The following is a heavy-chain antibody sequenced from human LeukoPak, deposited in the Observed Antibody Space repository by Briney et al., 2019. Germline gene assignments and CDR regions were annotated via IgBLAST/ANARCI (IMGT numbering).Heavy chain of an antibody. Sequence: PSETLSLTCTVPGGSISSYYWSWIRQPPGKGLEWIGYIYYSGSTNYNPSLKSRVTISVDTSKNQFSLKLSSVTAADTAVYYCARGGSGYYYAYWGQGTLVTVSS. V-gene: IGHV4-59*01. J-gene: IGHJ4*02. CDR2: IYYSGST. CDR1: GGSISSYY. CDR3: ARGGSGYYYAY. D-gene: IGHD3-22*01.